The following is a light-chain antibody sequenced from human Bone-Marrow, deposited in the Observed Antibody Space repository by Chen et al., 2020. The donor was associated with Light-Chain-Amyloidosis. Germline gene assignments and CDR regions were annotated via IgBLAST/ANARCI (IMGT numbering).Light chain of an antibody. CDR1: SSNIGKNH. CDR2: VSD. J-gene: IGLJ3*02. CDR3: AAWDDSLTGPV. Sequence: QSILIQPPSASGTAGQWVTMSCSGTSSNIGKNHVYWYQQFPGMAPKLLIYVSDQRSPGVPDRFSASKSGISASLAINGLRSEDEADYYCAAWDDSLTGPVFGGGTKVTVL. V-gene: IGLV1-47*01.